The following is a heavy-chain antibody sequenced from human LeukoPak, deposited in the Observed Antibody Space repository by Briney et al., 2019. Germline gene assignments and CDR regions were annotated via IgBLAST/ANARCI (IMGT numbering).Heavy chain of an antibody. V-gene: IGHV4-4*02. J-gene: IGHJ4*02. CDR2: IYHSGST. Sequence: SETLSLTCAVSGGSISSSNWWSWVRQPPGKGLEWIGEIYHSGSTNYNPSLKSRVTISVDKSKNQFSLKLSSVTAADTAVYYCAGSGDYLVVSFDYWGQGTLVTVSS. CDR1: GGSISSSNW. D-gene: IGHD4-17*01. CDR3: AGSGDYLVVSFDY.